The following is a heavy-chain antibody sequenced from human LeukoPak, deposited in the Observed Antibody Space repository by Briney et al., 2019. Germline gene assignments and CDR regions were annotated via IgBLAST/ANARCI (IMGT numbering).Heavy chain of an antibody. CDR3: AKIGANVGF. J-gene: IGHJ4*02. V-gene: IGHV3-30*18. CDR2: ISYDGSNK. Sequence: GGSLRLSCAASGFTFSSYGMHWVRQAPGKGLEWVAVISYDGSNKYYADSVKGRFTISRDNSKNMLYLQMNSLRAEDTAVYYCAKIGANVGFWGQGTLVTVSS. CDR1: GFTFSSYG. D-gene: IGHD4/OR15-4a*01.